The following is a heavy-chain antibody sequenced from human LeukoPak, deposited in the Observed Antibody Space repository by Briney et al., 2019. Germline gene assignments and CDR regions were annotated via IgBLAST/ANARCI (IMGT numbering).Heavy chain of an antibody. CDR2: IYYSGST. J-gene: IGHJ5*02. D-gene: IGHD1-1*01. V-gene: IGHV4-59*01. CDR1: GGSISSYY. CDR3: ARDGVRWFDP. Sequence: SETLSLTCTVSGGSISSYYWSWVRQPPGEGLEWIGYIYYSGSTNYNPSLKSRVTISVDTSKNQFSLKLSSVTAADTAVYYCARDGVRWFDPWGQGTLVTVSS.